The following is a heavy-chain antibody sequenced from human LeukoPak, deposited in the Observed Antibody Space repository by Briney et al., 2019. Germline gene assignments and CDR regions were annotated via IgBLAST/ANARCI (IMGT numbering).Heavy chain of an antibody. CDR1: GFTFSSYG. Sequence: PGGSLRLSCAASGFTFSSYGMHWVRQAPGKGLEWVAFIRYDGSNKYYADSVKGRFTISRDNSKNTLYLQMNSLRAEDTAVYYCAKSTVTTEYYFDYWGQGTLVTVSS. V-gene: IGHV3-30*02. CDR2: IRYDGSNK. D-gene: IGHD4-17*01. CDR3: AKSTVTTEYYFDY. J-gene: IGHJ4*02.